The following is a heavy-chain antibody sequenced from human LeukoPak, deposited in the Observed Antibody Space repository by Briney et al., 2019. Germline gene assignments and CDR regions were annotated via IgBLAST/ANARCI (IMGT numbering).Heavy chain of an antibody. CDR3: AKDRDLLFAHCWFDL. J-gene: IGHJ5*02. D-gene: IGHD3-10*01. Sequence: GGSLRLSCAASGFTFSTYAMSWVRQAPGKGLEWVSGISISGGSTYYADSVKGRFTNSRDNSKNTLYLQMNRLRAEDTAVYYCAKDRDLLFAHCWFDLWGQGTLVTVSS. CDR1: GFTFSTYA. CDR2: ISISGGST. V-gene: IGHV3-23*01.